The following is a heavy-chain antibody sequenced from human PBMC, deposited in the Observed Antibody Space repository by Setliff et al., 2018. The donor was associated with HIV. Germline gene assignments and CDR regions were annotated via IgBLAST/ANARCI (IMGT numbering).Heavy chain of an antibody. V-gene: IGHV4-61*09. D-gene: IGHD3-9*01. Sequence: PSETLSLTCPVSGGSISSGSYFWSWIRQPAGKGLEWIGHIYTSGSTNYNPSLKSRVTTSVDTSKTHFSLRLSSWTAADTAVYYCARRERYYDIFTGRVSDGFDIWGQGTMVTVSS. CDR3: ARRERYYDIFTGRVSDGFDI. CDR1: GGSISSGSYF. CDR2: IYTSGST. J-gene: IGHJ3*02.